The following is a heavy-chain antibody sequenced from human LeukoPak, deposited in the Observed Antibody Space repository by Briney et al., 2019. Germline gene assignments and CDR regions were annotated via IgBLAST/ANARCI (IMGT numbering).Heavy chain of an antibody. J-gene: IGHJ5*02. V-gene: IGHV4-59*01. D-gene: IGHD3-9*01. CDR2: IYYSGST. Sequence: KTSETLSLTCAVYGGSFSGYYWSWIRQPPGKGLEWIGYIYYSGSTNYNPSLKSRVTISVDTSKNQFSLKLSSVTAADTAVYYCARGSRRRTSYYDILTGYYAPRGFDPWGQGTLVTVSS. CDR3: ARGSRRRTSYYDILTGYYAPRGFDP. CDR1: GGSFSGYY.